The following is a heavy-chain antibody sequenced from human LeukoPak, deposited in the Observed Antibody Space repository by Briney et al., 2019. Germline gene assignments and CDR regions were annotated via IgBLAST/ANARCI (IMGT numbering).Heavy chain of an antibody. V-gene: IGHV4-59*01. CDR2: VYYSGST. Sequence: SETLSLTCTVSGGSISSYYWSWIRQPPGKGLEWIGYVYYSGSTNYNPSLKSRVTISVDTSKNQFSLKLSSVTAADTAVYYCARERLDFWSSQYYYYGMDVWGQGTTVTVSS. CDR1: GGSISSYY. D-gene: IGHD3-3*01. CDR3: ARERLDFWSSQYYYYGMDV. J-gene: IGHJ6*02.